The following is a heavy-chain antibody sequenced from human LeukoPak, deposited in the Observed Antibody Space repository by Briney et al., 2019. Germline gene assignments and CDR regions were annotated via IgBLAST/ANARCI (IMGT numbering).Heavy chain of an antibody. J-gene: IGHJ4*02. CDR1: GYTFTDYY. CDR2: INPNSGGT. Sequence: ASVKVSCKASGYTFTDYYMHWVRQAPGQGLEWMGWINPNSGGTNYAQKFQGRVTMSRDTSISTAYMELSRLRSDDTAVYYCARASYYYDSSGYPGYYFDYWGQGTLVTVSS. CDR3: ARASYYYDSSGYPGYYFDY. D-gene: IGHD3-22*01. V-gene: IGHV1-2*02.